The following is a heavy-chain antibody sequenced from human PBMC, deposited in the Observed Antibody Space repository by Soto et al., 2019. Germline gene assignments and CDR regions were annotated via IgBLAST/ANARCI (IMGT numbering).Heavy chain of an antibody. D-gene: IGHD3-10*01. CDR3: ARARGGFGETSDY. CDR1: GYTFTGYY. V-gene: IGHV1-2*02. Sequence: QVQLVQSGAEVKKSGASVKVSCKASGYTFTGYYMHWVRQAPGQGLEWMGWINPNSGGTNYAQKFQGRVTMTRHTSISTAYMELSRLRSDDTAVYYWARARGGFGETSDYWGQGTLVTVSS. J-gene: IGHJ4*02. CDR2: INPNSGGT.